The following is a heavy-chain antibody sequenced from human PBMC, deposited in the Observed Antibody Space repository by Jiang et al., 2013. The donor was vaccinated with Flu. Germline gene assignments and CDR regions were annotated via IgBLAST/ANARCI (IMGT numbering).Heavy chain of an antibody. CDR3: AKDPQQGRYYGMDV. CDR2: ISYDGSNK. CDR1: GFTFTRHT. J-gene: IGHJ6*02. V-gene: IGHV3-30*04. D-gene: IGHD6-13*01. Sequence: VVQTGRSLRLSCAASGFTFTRHTMHWVRQAPGKGLEWVAVISYDGSNKYYADSVKGRFTISRDNSKNTLYLQMNSLRAEDTAVYYCAKDPQQGRYYGMDVWGQGTTVTVSS.